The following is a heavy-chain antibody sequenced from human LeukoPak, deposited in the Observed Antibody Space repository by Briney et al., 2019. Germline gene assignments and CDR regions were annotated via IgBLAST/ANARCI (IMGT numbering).Heavy chain of an antibody. Sequence: GGSLRLSYAASEFTFSRYSMNWVRQAPGKGLEWVSTISSTSTYIYYADSVRGRFTISRDNTKNSVDLQMNSLRADDTAVYYCTGDVSLSQPGGFDYWGHGSLVTVSS. CDR2: ISSTSTYI. CDR1: EFTFSRYS. D-gene: IGHD6-13*01. CDR3: TGDVSLSQPGGFDY. V-gene: IGHV3-21*01. J-gene: IGHJ4*01.